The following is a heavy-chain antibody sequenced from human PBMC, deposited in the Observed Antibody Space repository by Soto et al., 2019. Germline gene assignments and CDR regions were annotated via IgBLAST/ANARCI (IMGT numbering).Heavy chain of an antibody. Sequence: LRLSCAASGFTVSSNYMSWVRQAPGKGLEWVSVIYSGGSTYYADSVKGRFTISRDNSKNTLYLQMNSLRAEDTAVYYCARGSYGSYYYGMDVWGQGTTVTVSS. CDR3: ARGSYGSYYYGMDV. CDR1: GFTVSSNY. V-gene: IGHV3-53*01. D-gene: IGHD3-10*01. CDR2: IYSGGST. J-gene: IGHJ6*02.